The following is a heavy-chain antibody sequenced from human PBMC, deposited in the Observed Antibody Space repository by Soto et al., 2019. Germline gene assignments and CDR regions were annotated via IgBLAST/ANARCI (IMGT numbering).Heavy chain of an antibody. Sequence: SETLSLTCAVSGGSFTSNNWWTWVRQPPGQGLEWIGELYRTGSTNYNPSLKSRVTISLDKSENQFSLKVTSLTAADTAVYYCASRDPGTSVDYWGQGTLVTVSS. D-gene: IGHD1-7*01. CDR2: LYRTGST. CDR3: ASRDPGTSVDY. V-gene: IGHV4-4*02. CDR1: GGSFTSNNW. J-gene: IGHJ4*02.